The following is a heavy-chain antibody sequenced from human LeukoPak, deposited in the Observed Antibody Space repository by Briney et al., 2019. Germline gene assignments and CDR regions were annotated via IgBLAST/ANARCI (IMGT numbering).Heavy chain of an antibody. D-gene: IGHD1-26*01. Sequence: GRSLRLSCLGSGFTFRNYPMYWVRQAPGKGLEWMAVISYDGNTKYYADSVKGRFTLSRDNSKNTVYLQVDSLRSEDTAVYYCARDLGGYYGGFDYWGQGTLVTVSS. CDR1: GFTFRNYP. V-gene: IGHV3-30*04. J-gene: IGHJ4*02. CDR2: ISYDGNTK. CDR3: ARDLGGYYGGFDY.